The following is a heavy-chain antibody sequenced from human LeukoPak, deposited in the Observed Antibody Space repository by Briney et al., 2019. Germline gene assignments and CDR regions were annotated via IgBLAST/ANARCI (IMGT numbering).Heavy chain of an antibody. CDR2: IYYSGST. Sequence: PSETLSLTCTVSGGCISSYYWSWIRQPPGKGLEWIGYIYYSGSTNYNPSLKSRVTISVDTSKNQFSLKLSSVTAADTAVYYCARGRDSYGYVPDYWGQGTLVTVSS. J-gene: IGHJ4*02. CDR1: GGCISSYY. V-gene: IGHV4-59*08. D-gene: IGHD5-18*01. CDR3: ARGRDSYGYVPDY.